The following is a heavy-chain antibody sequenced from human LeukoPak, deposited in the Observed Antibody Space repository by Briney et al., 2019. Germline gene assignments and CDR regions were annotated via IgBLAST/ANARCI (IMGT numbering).Heavy chain of an antibody. V-gene: IGHV4-30-2*01. CDR2: IYHGGST. Sequence: SETLSLTCAVSGGSISSGGYSWSWIRQPPGKGLEWIGYIYHGGSTYYNPSLKSRVTISVDRSKNQFSLKLSSVTAADTAVYYCARGPSIYHGSYPLWYFDYWGQGTLVTVSS. D-gene: IGHD1-26*01. J-gene: IGHJ4*02. CDR3: ARGPSIYHGSYPLWYFDY. CDR1: GGSISSGGYS.